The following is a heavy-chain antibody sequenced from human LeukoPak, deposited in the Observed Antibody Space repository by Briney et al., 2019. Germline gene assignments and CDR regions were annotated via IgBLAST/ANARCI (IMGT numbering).Heavy chain of an antibody. CDR1: GDSFTSYG. CDR3: ARVEGSEYYYDSSGLYYYYYMDV. CDR2: ISAYNGNT. V-gene: IGHV1-18*01. D-gene: IGHD3-22*01. J-gene: IGHJ6*03. Sequence: ASVKVSCKASGDSFTSYGISWVRQAPGQGLEWMGWISAYNGNTNYAQKLQGRVTMTTDTSTSTAYMELRSLRSDDTAVYYCARVEGSEYYYDSSGLYYYYYMDVWGKGTTVTVSS.